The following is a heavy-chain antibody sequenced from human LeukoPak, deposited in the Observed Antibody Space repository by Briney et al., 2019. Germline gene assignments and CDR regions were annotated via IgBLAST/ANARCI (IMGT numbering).Heavy chain of an antibody. D-gene: IGHD4-17*01. CDR1: GFTFSDSA. CDR2: IRSKANSYAT. CDR3: TRHGHGDLDYYYYYYMDV. Sequence: PGGSLRLPCAASGFTFSDSAMHWVRQASGRGLEWVGRIRSKANSYATAYAASVKGRFTISRDDSKNTAYLQMNSLKTEDTAMYYCTRHGHGDLDYYYYYYMDVWGKGTTVTVSS. J-gene: IGHJ6*03. V-gene: IGHV3-73*01.